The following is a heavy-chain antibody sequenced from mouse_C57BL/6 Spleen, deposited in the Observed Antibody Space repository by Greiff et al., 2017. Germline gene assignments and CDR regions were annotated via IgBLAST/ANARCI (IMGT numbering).Heavy chain of an antibody. Sequence: EVQLQQSGPELVKPGASVKMSCKASGYTFTDYNMHWVKQSHGKSLEWLGYINPKNGGTSYNQKFKGKATLTVNKSSRTAYMELRSLTSEDSAVYYCAREGPIYYDPAWFAYWGQGTLVTVSA. CDR2: INPKNGGT. CDR1: GYTFTDYN. CDR3: AREGPIYYDPAWFAY. J-gene: IGHJ3*01. V-gene: IGHV1-22*01. D-gene: IGHD2-4*01.